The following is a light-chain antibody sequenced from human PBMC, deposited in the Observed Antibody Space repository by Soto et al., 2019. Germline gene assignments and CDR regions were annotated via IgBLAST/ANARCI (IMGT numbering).Light chain of an antibody. V-gene: IGLV2-14*01. CDR1: SSDVGGYNH. Sequence: QSALTQPASVSGSPGQSITISCTGTSSDVGGYNHVSWHQQHPGKAPKGLIYDVSNRPSGVSNRFSGSKSGNTASLTISGLQTEDEADYYCSSYTSSSTVVFGGGTKLTV. CDR2: DVS. J-gene: IGLJ2*01. CDR3: SSYTSSSTVV.